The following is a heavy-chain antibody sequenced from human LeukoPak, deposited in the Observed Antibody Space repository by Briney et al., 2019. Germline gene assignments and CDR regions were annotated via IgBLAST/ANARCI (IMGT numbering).Heavy chain of an antibody. CDR3: ARVYYYGSGSYQKGGYFDY. D-gene: IGHD3-10*01. V-gene: IGHV3-30-3*01. J-gene: IGHJ4*02. CDR1: GFTFSSYA. Sequence: GRSLRLSCAASGFTFSSYAMHWVRQAPGKGLEWVAVISYDGSNKYYADSVKGRFTISRDNSKNTLYLQMNSLRAEDTAVYYCARVYYYGSGSYQKGGYFDYWGQGTLVTVSS. CDR2: ISYDGSNK.